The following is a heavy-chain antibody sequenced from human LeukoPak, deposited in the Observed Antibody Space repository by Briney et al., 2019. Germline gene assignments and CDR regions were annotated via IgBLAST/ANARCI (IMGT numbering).Heavy chain of an antibody. D-gene: IGHD6-6*01. CDR1: GYTFTSYA. J-gene: IGHJ6*02. V-gene: IGHV1-3*01. CDR3: ASSSSSSLYYYGMDV. CDR2: INAGNGNT. Sequence: ASVKVSCKASGYTFTSYAMQWVRQAPGQRLEWMGWINAGNGNTKYSQKFQGRVTITRDTSASTAYMELSSLRSEDTAVYYCASSSSSSLYYYGMDVWGQGTTVTVSS.